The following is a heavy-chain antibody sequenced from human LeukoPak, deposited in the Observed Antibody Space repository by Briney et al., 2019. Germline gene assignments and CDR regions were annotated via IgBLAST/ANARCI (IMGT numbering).Heavy chain of an antibody. J-gene: IGHJ3*02. CDR2: IYHSGNI. V-gene: IGHV4-39*01. CDR1: GGSISSTTYY. Sequence: SETLSLTCTVSGGSISSTTYYWGWIRQPPGKGLEWIGSIYHSGNIYYNPTVKRRFTITVDTSKNQFSLKLSSVTAADTAVYYCARHDSSGPYNAFDIWGQGTMVTVSS. D-gene: IGHD3-22*01. CDR3: ARHDSSGPYNAFDI.